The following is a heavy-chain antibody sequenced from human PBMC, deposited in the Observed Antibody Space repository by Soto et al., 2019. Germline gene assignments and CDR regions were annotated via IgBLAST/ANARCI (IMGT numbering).Heavy chain of an antibody. Sequence: SETLSLTCTVSGGSLSSYYWSWIRQPPGKGLEWIGYIYYSGSTNYNPSLKSRVTISVDTSKNQFSLKLSSVTAADTAVYYCVSRLWENEAYYNKVMDVGAQGTTATVSS. CDR1: GGSLSSYY. D-gene: IGHD5-18*01. CDR3: VSRLWENEAYYNKVMDV. J-gene: IGHJ6*02. CDR2: IYYSGST. V-gene: IGHV4-59*01.